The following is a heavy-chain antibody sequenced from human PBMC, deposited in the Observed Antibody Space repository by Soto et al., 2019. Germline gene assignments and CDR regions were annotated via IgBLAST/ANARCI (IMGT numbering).Heavy chain of an antibody. V-gene: IGHV4-31*03. CDR1: GGSISSGGYY. CDR3: ARGVNLQGLPFPYYFDY. J-gene: IGHJ4*02. D-gene: IGHD4-4*01. CDR2: IYYSGST. Sequence: SETLSLTCTVSGGSISSGGYYWSWIRQHPGKGLEWIGYIYYSGSTYYNPSLKSRVTISVDTSKNQFSLKLSSVTAADTAVYYCARGVNLQGLPFPYYFDYWGQGTLVTVSS.